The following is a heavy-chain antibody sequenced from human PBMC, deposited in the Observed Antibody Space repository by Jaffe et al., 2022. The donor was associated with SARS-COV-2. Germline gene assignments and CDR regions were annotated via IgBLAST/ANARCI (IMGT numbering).Heavy chain of an antibody. V-gene: IGHV1-46*01. Sequence: VQLVQSGAEVKKPGASVKVSCKASGYTFTNYHIHWVRQAPGQGLEWLGIINPSGGSTKYAQRFQGRITMTRDTSTNTVYMEVGSLTSEDTALYYCAREATEAPRGNDYWGQGTLVTVSS. D-gene: IGHD1-1*01. CDR1: GYTFTNYH. J-gene: IGHJ4*02. CDR2: INPSGGST. CDR3: AREATEAPRGNDY.